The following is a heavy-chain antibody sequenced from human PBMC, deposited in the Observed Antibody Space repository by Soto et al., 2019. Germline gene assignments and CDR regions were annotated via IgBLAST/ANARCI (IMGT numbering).Heavy chain of an antibody. V-gene: IGHV5-51*01. D-gene: IGHD2-2*01. CDR1: GYSFTSYW. CDR3: ARHAGYCSSTSCPYYYYGMDV. CDR2: IYPGDSDT. Sequence: GESLKISCKGSGYSFTSYWIGWVRQMPGKGLEWMGIIYPGDSDTRYSPSFQGQVTISADKSISTAYLQWSSLKASDTAMYYCARHAGYCSSTSCPYYYYGMDVWGQGTTVTVSS. J-gene: IGHJ6*02.